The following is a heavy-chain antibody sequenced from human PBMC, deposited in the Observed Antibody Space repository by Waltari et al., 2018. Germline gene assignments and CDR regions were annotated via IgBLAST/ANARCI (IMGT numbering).Heavy chain of an antibody. V-gene: IGHV3-33*06. J-gene: IGHJ5*02. CDR3: AKPTYGPGSYLIDP. Sequence: QEQLVEPGGGVVQLGRSLRCSCAGPGFTFVKDDMHWARQAPGQGVEWVAIMWYPGLTKKYLESVEGRFTISPDNAKNTLYLQMNSLGAEDTATYYCAKPTYGPGSYLIDPWGQGPLVTVSS. D-gene: IGHD3-10*01. CDR1: GFTFVKDD. CDR2: MWYPGLTK.